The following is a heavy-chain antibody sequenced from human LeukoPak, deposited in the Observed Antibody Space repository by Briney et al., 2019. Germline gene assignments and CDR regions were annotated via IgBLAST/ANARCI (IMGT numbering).Heavy chain of an antibody. CDR2: ISAYNGNT. D-gene: IGHD1-26*01. CDR1: GYTFTSYG. Sequence: ASVKVSCKASGYTFTSYGISWVRQAPGQGLEWMGWISAYNGNTNYAQKLQGRVTMTTDTSTSTAYMELRSLRSDDTAVYYCARDVEWELPTFVDYWGRGTLVTVSS. J-gene: IGHJ4*02. CDR3: ARDVEWELPTFVDY. V-gene: IGHV1-18*01.